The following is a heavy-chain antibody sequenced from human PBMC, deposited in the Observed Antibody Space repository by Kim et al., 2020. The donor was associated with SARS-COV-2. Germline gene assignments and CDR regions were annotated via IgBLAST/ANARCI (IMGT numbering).Heavy chain of an antibody. CDR3: TRADYYYHASGYYYSGNF. Sequence: SETLSLTCTVSGGSMDSYYWNWLRQAPGKGLEWLGYLYYSGTTSYNPSLQSRITISLDTSKNQFSLNLTSVTAADAAVYYCTRADYYYHASGYYYSGNF. V-gene: IGHV4-59*01. D-gene: IGHD3-22*01. CDR2: LYYSGTT. J-gene: IGHJ4*01. CDR1: GGSMDSYY.